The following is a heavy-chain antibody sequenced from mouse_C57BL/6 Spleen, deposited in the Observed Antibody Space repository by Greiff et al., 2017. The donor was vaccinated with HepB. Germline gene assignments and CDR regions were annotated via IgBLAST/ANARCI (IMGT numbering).Heavy chain of an antibody. D-gene: IGHD3-1*01. V-gene: IGHV1-64*01. CDR3: ARSGDGYFDY. Sequence: QVQLQQSGAELVKPGASVKLSCKSSGYTFTSYWMHWVKQRPGQGLEWIGMIHPNSGSTNYNEKFKSKATLTVDKSSSTAYMQLSSLTSEDSAVYYCARSGDGYFDYWGQGTTLTVSS. CDR2: IHPNSGST. J-gene: IGHJ2*01. CDR1: GYTFTSYW.